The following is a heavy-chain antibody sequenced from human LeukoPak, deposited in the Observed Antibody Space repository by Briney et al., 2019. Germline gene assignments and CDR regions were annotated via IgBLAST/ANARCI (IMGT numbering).Heavy chain of an antibody. CDR2: IYSGGST. J-gene: IGHJ4*02. D-gene: IGHD7-27*01. Sequence: GGSLRLSCAASGLTVSSNYMSWVRQAPGKGLEWVSVIYSGGSTYYADSVKGRSTISRDNSKNTLYLQMNSLRAEDTAVYYCARDRAWGSSLDHWGQGTLVTVSS. CDR3: ARDRAWGSSLDH. V-gene: IGHV3-53*05. CDR1: GLTVSSNY.